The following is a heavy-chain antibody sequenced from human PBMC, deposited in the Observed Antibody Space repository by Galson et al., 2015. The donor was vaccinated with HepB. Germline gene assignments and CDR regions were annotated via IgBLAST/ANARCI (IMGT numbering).Heavy chain of an antibody. Sequence: SLRLSCAASGFTFSTYGMHWVRQAPGKGLEWVAMILDDGSNKDYADSVKGRFTISRDNPKNTLYLQMNSLRPDDTAVYYCAKGGEKYGSRSHFHYWGQGTRAPVPS. D-gene: IGHD3-10*01. V-gene: IGHV3-30*18. J-gene: IGHJ4*02. CDR1: GFTFSTYG. CDR3: AKGGEKYGSRSHFHY. CDR2: ILDDGSNK.